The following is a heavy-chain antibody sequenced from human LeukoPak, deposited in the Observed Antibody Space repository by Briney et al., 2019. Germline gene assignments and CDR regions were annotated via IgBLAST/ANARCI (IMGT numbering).Heavy chain of an antibody. CDR1: GFTFSDYY. CDR3: ATSGYCSGGSCPDAFDI. J-gene: IGHJ3*02. V-gene: IGHV3-11*03. Sequence: GGSLRLSCAASGFTFSDYYMSWIRQAPGKGLEWVSYISSSSSYTNYADSVKGRFTISRDNAKNSLYLQMNSQRAEDTAVYYCATSGYCSGGSCPDAFDIWGQGTMVTVSS. D-gene: IGHD2-15*01. CDR2: ISSSSSYT.